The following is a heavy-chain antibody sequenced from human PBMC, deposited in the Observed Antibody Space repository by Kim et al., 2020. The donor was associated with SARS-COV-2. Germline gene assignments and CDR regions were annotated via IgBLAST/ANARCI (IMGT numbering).Heavy chain of an antibody. CDR1: GFTFSSYA. CDR3: AKEDGSGWPSTPLLPFDH. CDR2: ISVSGGST. V-gene: IGHV3-23*01. D-gene: IGHD6-19*01. Sequence: WGSLRLSCAASGFTFSSYAMSWVRQAPGKGLEWVSAISVSGGSTYYADSVKGRFTISRDNSKNTLYLQINILRAEDTAVYYCAKEDGSGWPSTPLLPFDHWGQGTMATVSS. J-gene: IGHJ4*02.